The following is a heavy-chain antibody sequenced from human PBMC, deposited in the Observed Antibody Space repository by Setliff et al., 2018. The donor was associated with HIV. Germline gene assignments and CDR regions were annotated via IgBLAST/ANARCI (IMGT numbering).Heavy chain of an antibody. CDR1: GGSISSSSHC. CDR2: IYYSGSI. V-gene: IGHV4-39*01. J-gene: IGHJ4*02. D-gene: IGHD2-8*01. CDR3: AGGSMYAY. Sequence: PSETLSLTCTVSGGSISSSSHCWGWIRQPPGKGLEWIGNIYYSGSIYYNPSLKSRVTISVDTSKNQFSLRLSSVTAADTAVYYCAGGSMYAYWGQGTLVTVSS.